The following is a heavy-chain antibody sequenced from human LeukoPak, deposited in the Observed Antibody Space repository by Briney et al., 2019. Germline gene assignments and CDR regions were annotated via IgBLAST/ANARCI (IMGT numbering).Heavy chain of an antibody. J-gene: IGHJ3*02. V-gene: IGHV1-69*13. Sequence: SVKVSCKASGGTFSSYAISWVRQAPGQGLEWMGGIIPIFGTANYAQKFQGRVTITADESTSTAYMELSSLRSEDTAVYYCARWDSSGYEAFNIWGQGTMVTVSS. CDR2: IIPIFGTA. D-gene: IGHD3-22*01. CDR3: ARWDSSGYEAFNI. CDR1: GGTFSSYA.